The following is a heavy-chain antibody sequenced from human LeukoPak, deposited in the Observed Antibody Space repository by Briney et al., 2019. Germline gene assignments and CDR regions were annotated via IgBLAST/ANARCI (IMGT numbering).Heavy chain of an antibody. CDR1: GGSISSGSYY. D-gene: IGHD3-22*01. J-gene: IGHJ4*02. V-gene: IGHV4-61*02. CDR2: IYTSGST. CDR3: AATKYYYDSSGYFGFDY. Sequence: PSETLSLTCTVSGGSISSGSYYWSWIRQPAGKGLEWIGRIYTSGSTNYNPSLKSRVTISVDTSKNQFSLKLSSVTAADTAVYYCAATKYYYDSSGYFGFDYWGQGTLVTVSS.